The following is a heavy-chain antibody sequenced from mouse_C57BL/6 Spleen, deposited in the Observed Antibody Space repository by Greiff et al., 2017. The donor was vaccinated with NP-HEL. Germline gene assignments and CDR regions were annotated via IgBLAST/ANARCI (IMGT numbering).Heavy chain of an antibody. CDR2: IDPSDSYT. V-gene: IGHV1-69*01. Sequence: QVQLQQPGAELVMPGASVKLSCKASGYTFTSYWMHWVKQRPGQGLEWIGEIDPSDSYTNYNQKFKGKSTLTVDKSSSTAYMQLSSLTSEDSAVYYCASSHYGSSDGAWFAYWGKGTLVTVSA. CDR3: ASSHYGSSDGAWFAY. D-gene: IGHD1-1*01. J-gene: IGHJ3*01. CDR1: GYTFTSYW.